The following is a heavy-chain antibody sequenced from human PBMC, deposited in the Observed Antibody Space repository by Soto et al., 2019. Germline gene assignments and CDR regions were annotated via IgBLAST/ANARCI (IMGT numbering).Heavy chain of an antibody. J-gene: IGHJ6*02. V-gene: IGHV1-3*01. CDR2: INAGNGNT. CDR1: GETFSISP. D-gene: IGHD3-10*01. Sequence: AAVKISCKASGETFSISPVPWLLKAPGQRLQRTRWINAGNGNTKYSQKFQGRVTITRDTSASTAYMELSSLRSEDTAVYYCARVLSYYGSGSQGYYYHGMDVWGQGTTVTVSS. CDR3: ARVLSYYGSGSQGYYYHGMDV.